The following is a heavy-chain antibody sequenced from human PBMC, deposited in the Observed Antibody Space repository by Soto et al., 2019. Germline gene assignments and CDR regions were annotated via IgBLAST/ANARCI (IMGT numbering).Heavy chain of an antibody. V-gene: IGHV4-39*01. CDR2: VNYSGGT. Sequence: QLQMQESGPGLVKPSETLSLTCTVSAGSITSDTNYWGWIRQPPGQGLEWIGSVNYSGGTSYNPSLKSRVTIFVDTSKNHFSLKLSSVTDAYTALYYCARHVGHSSGRRWFDPWGQGTLVTVSS. CDR1: AGSITSDTNY. D-gene: IGHD6-25*01. J-gene: IGHJ5*02. CDR3: ARHVGHSSGRRWFDP.